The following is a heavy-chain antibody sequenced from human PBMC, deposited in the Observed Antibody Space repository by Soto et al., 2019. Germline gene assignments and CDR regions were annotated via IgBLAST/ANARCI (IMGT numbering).Heavy chain of an antibody. CDR3: ARGGLYYDFWSGYKRTNWFDP. V-gene: IGHV4-34*01. CDR1: GGSFSGYY. CDR2: INHSGST. D-gene: IGHD3-3*01. Sequence: PSETLSLTCAVYGGSFSGYYWSWIRQPPGKGLEWIGEINHSGSTNYNPSLKSRVTISVDTSKNQFSLKLSSVTAADTAVYYCARGGLYYDFWSGYKRTNWFDPWGQRTPVTVSS. J-gene: IGHJ5*02.